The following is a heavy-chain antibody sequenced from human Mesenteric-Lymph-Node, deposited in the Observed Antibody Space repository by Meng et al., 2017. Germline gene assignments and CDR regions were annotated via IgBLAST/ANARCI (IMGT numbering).Heavy chain of an antibody. CDR3: ARADDNWIIIEY. J-gene: IGHJ4*02. V-gene: IGHV3-33*01. CDR2: IWYDGTDK. Sequence: QVQLVESGGGVVQSGRSLRLSCAASGFTFGTYGMHWVRQAPGKGLEWVAVIWYDGTDKFYGDSVKGRFTISRDNSKNTLFLQMNSLTVDDTAVYYCARADDNWIIIEYWGQGTLVTVSS. D-gene: IGHD1-20*01. CDR1: GFTFGTYG.